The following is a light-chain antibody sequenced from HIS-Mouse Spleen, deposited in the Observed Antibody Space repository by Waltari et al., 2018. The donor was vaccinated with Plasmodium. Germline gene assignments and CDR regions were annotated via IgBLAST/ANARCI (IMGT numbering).Light chain of an antibody. V-gene: IGKV3-20*01. CDR2: GAS. J-gene: IGKJ1*01. CDR1: QSVSSSD. Sequence: EIGLTQSPGTLSLSPGKRATLSCRASQSVSSSDLAWDQQKPGQAPRLLIYGASSRATGIPDRFSGSGSGTDFTLTISRLEPEDFAVYYCQQYGSSGTFGQGTKVEIK. CDR3: QQYGSSGT.